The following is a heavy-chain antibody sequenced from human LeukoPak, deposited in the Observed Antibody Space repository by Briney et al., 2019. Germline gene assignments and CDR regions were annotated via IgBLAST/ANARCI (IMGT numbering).Heavy chain of an antibody. CDR1: GGSISSYY. CDR3: ARRSPLYDFWSGYVDY. V-gene: IGHV4-59*08. CDR2: IYYSGST. J-gene: IGHJ4*02. D-gene: IGHD3-3*01. Sequence: SETLSLTCTVSGGSISSYYWSWIRQPPGKGLEWIGYIYYSGSTNYNPSLKSRVTISVDTSKNQFSLKLSSVTAADTAVYYCARRSPLYDFWSGYVDYWGQGTLVTVSS.